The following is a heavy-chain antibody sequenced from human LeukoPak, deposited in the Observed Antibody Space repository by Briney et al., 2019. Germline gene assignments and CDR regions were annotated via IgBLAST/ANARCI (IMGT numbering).Heavy chain of an antibody. D-gene: IGHD4-11*01. CDR2: ISVYNDNT. J-gene: IGHJ5*02. Sequence: ASVKVSCKTSGYTFNKYSITWVRQAPGQGLEWMGWISVYNDNTNYAQSLQGRVTMTTDTSTSTAYMELRSLRYDDTAVYSCARGKSVTTVLNWFDPWGQGTLVIVSS. V-gene: IGHV1-18*01. CDR3: ARGKSVTTVLNWFDP. CDR1: GYTFNKYS.